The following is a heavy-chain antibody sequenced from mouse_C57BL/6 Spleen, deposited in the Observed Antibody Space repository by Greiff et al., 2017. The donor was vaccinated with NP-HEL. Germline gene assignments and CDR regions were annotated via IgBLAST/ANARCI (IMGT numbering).Heavy chain of an antibody. CDR2: INPGSGGT. CDR1: GYAFTNYL. V-gene: IGHV1-54*01. CDR3: AREVYYGFAY. Sequence: QVQLQQSGAELVRPGTSVKVSCKASGYAFTNYLIEWVKQRPGQGLEWIGVINPGSGGTNYNEKFKGKATLTADKSSSTAYMQLSSLTSEDSAVYFCAREVYYGFAYWGQGTLVTVSA. D-gene: IGHD1-1*01. J-gene: IGHJ3*01.